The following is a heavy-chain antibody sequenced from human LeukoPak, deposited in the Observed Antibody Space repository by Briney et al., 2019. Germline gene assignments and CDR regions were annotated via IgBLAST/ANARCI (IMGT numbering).Heavy chain of an antibody. D-gene: IGHD6-19*01. Sequence: PGGSLRLSCAASGFTFSSYAMHWVRQAPGKGLEYVSAITSNGDKTYYADSVKGRFTISRDNSKNSLYLQMNSLRAEDTALYYCAKGLSDGYTDAFDIWGQGTMVTVSS. V-gene: IGHV3-64*02. CDR1: GFTFSSYA. J-gene: IGHJ3*02. CDR2: ITSNGDKT. CDR3: AKGLSDGYTDAFDI.